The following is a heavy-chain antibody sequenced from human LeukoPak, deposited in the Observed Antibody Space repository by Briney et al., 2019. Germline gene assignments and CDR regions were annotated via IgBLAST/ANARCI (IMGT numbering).Heavy chain of an antibody. D-gene: IGHD3-22*01. CDR1: GFTFSSYA. CDR2: ISGSGGST. V-gene: IGHV3-23*01. CDR3: AKGYDSSGYYTPYYFDY. Sequence: PGGSLRLSCAASGFTFSSYAMSWVRQAPGKGLEWVSAISGSGGSTYYADSVKGRFTISRDNAKNSLYLQMNSLRAEDTALYYCAKGYDSSGYYTPYYFDYWGQGTLVTVSS. J-gene: IGHJ4*02.